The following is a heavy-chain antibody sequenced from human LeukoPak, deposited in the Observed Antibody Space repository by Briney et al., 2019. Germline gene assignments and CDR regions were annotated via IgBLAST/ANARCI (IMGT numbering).Heavy chain of an antibody. V-gene: IGHV3-30*18. CDR1: GFNFSSYV. D-gene: IGHD3-22*01. J-gene: IGHJ6*02. CDR3: AKGGRYYDRHYYGMDV. Sequence: GGSPRLSCAASGFNFSSYVMHWVRQAPGKGLEWVAVISYDGSNKYYADSVKGRFTISRDNSKNTLYLQMNSLRAEDTAVYYCAKGGRYYDRHYYGMDVWGQGTTVTVSS. CDR2: ISYDGSNK.